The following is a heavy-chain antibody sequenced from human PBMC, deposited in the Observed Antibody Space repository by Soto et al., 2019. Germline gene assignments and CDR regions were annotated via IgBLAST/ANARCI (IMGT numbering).Heavy chain of an antibody. Sequence: QITLKESGPTLVKPTQTLTLTCTFSGFLLSDTGVGVGWIRQPPGKALEWLALIYWDDDKRYSPSLKTSLTLTQDTSKNQVVLTMTDVDPVDTATYYCAHTNSGYRYPTFESWGQGTMVSVAS. J-gene: IGHJ4*02. CDR1: GFLLSDTGVG. CDR3: AHTNSGYRYPTFES. CDR2: IYWDDDK. V-gene: IGHV2-5*02. D-gene: IGHD3-22*01.